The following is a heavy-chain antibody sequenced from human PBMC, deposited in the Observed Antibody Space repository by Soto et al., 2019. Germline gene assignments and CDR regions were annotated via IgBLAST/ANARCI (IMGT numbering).Heavy chain of an antibody. V-gene: IGHV2-5*01. CDR3: AHRPSGWYLFDY. Sequence: ITLKESGPPLVKPTQPLTLTCTFSGFSLSTSGVGVGWIRQPPGKALEWLTLIYWNDDKRYSPSLKSRLTITNDTSKNQVVLTMTNMDPVDTATYYCAHRPSGWYLFDYWGQGTLVTVSS. J-gene: IGHJ4*02. CDR2: IYWNDDK. D-gene: IGHD6-19*01. CDR1: GFSLSTSGVG.